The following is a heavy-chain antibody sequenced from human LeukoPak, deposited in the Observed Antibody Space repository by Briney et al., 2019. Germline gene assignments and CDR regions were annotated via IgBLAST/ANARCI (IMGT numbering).Heavy chain of an antibody. V-gene: IGHV3-23*01. J-gene: IGHJ4*02. D-gene: IGHD3-22*01. Sequence: PGGSLRLSCAASGFTFSSYAMSWVRQAPGKGLDWVSAISGSGGSTYYADSVKGRFTISRDNSKNTLYLQMNSLRAEDTAVYYCAKVASTYYYDSSGYYFDYWGQGTLVTVSS. CDR2: ISGSGGST. CDR3: AKVASTYYYDSSGYYFDY. CDR1: GFTFSSYA.